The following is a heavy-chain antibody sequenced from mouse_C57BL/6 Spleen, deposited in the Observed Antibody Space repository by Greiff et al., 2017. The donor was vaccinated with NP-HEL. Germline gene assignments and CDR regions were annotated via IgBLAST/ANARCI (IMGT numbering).Heavy chain of an antibody. Sequence: QVQLQQPGAELVKPGASVKLSCKASGYTFTSYWMQWVKQRPGQGLEWIGEIDPSDSYTNYNQKFKGKATLTVDTSSSTAYMQLSSLTSEDSAVYYCARPGDYENFDYWGQGTTLTVSS. D-gene: IGHD2-4*01. J-gene: IGHJ2*01. CDR3: ARPGDYENFDY. CDR2: IDPSDSYT. V-gene: IGHV1-50*01. CDR1: GYTFTSYW.